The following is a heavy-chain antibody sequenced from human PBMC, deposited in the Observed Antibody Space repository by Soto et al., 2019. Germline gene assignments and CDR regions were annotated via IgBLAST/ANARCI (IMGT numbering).Heavy chain of an antibody. Sequence: QVQLVESGGGVVQPGRSLRLSCAASGFTFSSYGMHWVRQAPGKGLEWVAVISYDGSNKYYADSVKGRFTISSDNSKNTLYLQMHSLRAEDTAVYYCAKDDSALFGELSPALRCSGMDVWGQGTTVTVSS. D-gene: IGHD3-10*02. CDR1: GFTFSSYG. CDR3: AKDDSALFGELSPALRCSGMDV. CDR2: ISYDGSNK. J-gene: IGHJ6*02. V-gene: IGHV3-30*18.